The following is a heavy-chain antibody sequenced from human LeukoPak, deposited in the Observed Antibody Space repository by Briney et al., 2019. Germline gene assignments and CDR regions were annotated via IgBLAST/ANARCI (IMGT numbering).Heavy chain of an antibody. CDR3: ARDPVVPAAMTVVKRFDY. Sequence: PGGSLRLSCAASGFTFSSYSMNWVRQAPGKGLEWVSYISSSSSTIYYADSVKGRFTISRDNAKNSLYLQMNSLRAEDTAVYYCARDPVVPAAMTVVKRFDYWGQGTLVTVSS. V-gene: IGHV3-48*04. CDR1: GFTFSSYS. CDR2: ISSSSSTI. J-gene: IGHJ4*02. D-gene: IGHD2-2*01.